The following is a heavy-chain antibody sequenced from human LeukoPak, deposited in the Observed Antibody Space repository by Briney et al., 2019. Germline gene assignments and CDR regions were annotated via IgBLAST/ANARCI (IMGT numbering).Heavy chain of an antibody. Sequence: GGSLRLSCAVSGFTFYNYGMSWVRQAPGKGLEWVSAITASGAATYIADSVKGRFVISRDNAKNSLYLQMNSLRAKDTAVYYCAELGITMIGGVWGKGTTVTISS. V-gene: IGHV3-23*01. CDR1: GFTFYNYG. CDR3: AELGITMIGGV. D-gene: IGHD3-10*02. CDR2: ITASGAAT. J-gene: IGHJ6*04.